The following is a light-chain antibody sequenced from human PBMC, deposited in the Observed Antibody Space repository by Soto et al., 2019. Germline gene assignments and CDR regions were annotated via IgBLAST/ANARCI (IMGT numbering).Light chain of an antibody. V-gene: IGKV3-20*01. CDR2: GAS. Sequence: EIVLTQSPGTLSLSPGEGATLSCRASQSVSSDYLAWYQQKPGQAPRLLIYGASSRATGIPDRFSGSGSGTDFTLTVSRLEPEDFAVFYCQQYGSSPPTFGQGTKVDIK. CDR1: QSVSSDY. CDR3: QQYGSSPPT. J-gene: IGKJ2*01.